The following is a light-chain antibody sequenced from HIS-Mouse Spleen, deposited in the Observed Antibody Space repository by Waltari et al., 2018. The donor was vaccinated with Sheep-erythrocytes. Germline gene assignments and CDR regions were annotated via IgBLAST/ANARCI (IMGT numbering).Light chain of an antibody. CDR1: QSVLYSSNNKNY. V-gene: IGKV4-1*01. CDR3: QQYYSTLT. Sequence: DIVMTQSPDSLAVSLGERANITCKSSQSVLYSSNNKNYLAWYQQKPGQPPKLLIYWASNRESGVPDRFSGSGSGTDFTLTISSLQAEDVAVYYCQQYYSTLTFGGGTKVEIK. CDR2: WAS. J-gene: IGKJ4*01.